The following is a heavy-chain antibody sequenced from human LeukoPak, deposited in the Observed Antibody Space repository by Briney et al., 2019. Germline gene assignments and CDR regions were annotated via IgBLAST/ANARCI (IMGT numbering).Heavy chain of an antibody. Sequence: PSETLSLTCTVSGGSTSDYYWNWIRQPPGKGLEWIGYIYYRGTTNYNPSLNSRVTIFLDSSNNQFSLRLKSVTAADTAIYYCARAPPRTGRERYFDYWGQGTLVSVSS. J-gene: IGHJ4*02. CDR1: GGSTSDYY. D-gene: IGHD1-1*01. V-gene: IGHV4-59*01. CDR2: IYYRGTT. CDR3: ARAPPRTGRERYFDY.